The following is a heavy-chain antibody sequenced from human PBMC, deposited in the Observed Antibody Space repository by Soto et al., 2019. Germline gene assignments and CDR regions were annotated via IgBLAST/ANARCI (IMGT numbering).Heavy chain of an antibody. D-gene: IGHD1-1*01. J-gene: IGHJ4*02. Sequence: GGSLRLSCAASGFTISSNAMYWVRQAPGKGLEWVSAISDRGDTTHYADSVKGRFTISRDTSKNTLYLQLNALRADDTAVYYCAKDKPGTTAFDYWGQGTLVTVSS. CDR2: ISDRGDTT. CDR1: GFTISSNA. V-gene: IGHV3-23*01. CDR3: AKDKPGTTAFDY.